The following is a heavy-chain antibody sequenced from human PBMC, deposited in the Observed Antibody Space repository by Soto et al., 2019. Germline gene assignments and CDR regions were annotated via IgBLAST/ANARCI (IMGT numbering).Heavy chain of an antibody. D-gene: IGHD3-10*01. CDR2: IYHSGSA. Sequence: PSETLSLTCAVSGGSISSGGYSWSWIRQPPGKGLEWIGYIYHSGSAYYNPSLKSRVTISVDRSKNQFSLKLSSVTAADTAVYYCARASMVRGVPIDYWGQGVLVTVS. CDR3: ARASMVRGVPIDY. J-gene: IGHJ4*02. CDR1: GGSISSGGYS. V-gene: IGHV4-30-2*01.